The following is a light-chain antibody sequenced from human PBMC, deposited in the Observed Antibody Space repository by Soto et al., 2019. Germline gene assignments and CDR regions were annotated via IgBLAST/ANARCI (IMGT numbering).Light chain of an antibody. CDR2: QTS. Sequence: EIGISQSPFTLSVSPGERATLSCRASQSVSSNVAWYQQKPGQAPRLLIYQTSARATGIPGRFSGSGSGTDFTLTISNLQSEDFALYYCQHYSGWPPVFGQGTKVDIK. CDR1: QSVSSN. CDR3: QHYSGWPPV. J-gene: IGKJ2*01. V-gene: IGKV3-15*01.